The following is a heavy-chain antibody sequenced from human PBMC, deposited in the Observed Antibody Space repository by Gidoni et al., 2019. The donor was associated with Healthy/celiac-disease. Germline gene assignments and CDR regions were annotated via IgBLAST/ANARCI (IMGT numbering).Heavy chain of an antibody. J-gene: IGHJ6*02. CDR3: ARGTGRLWLTYYYYYGMDV. D-gene: IGHD1-1*01. CDR2: IHTSGST. Sequence: QVQLQESGPGLVKPSQTLSLTCPVSGGSIRSGIYYWGWIRQPAGKALEWIGRIHTSGSTNYNPSLKSRVTISVDTSKNQFSLKLSSVTAADTAVYYCARGTGRLWLTYYYYYGMDVWGQGTTVTVSS. CDR1: GGSIRSGIYY. V-gene: IGHV4-61*02.